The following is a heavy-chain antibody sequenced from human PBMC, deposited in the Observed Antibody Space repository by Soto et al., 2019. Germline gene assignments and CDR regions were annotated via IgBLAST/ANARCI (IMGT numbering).Heavy chain of an antibody. V-gene: IGHV1-2*02. CDR3: AREFDDSSSPRFDH. Sequence: ASVKVSCKASGYTFTGYYMHWVRQAPGQGLEWMGWINPNSGGTNYAQKFQGRVTMTRDTSISTAYMELSRLRSDDTAVYYCAREFDDSSSPRFDHWGQGTLVTVSS. CDR1: GYTFTGYY. CDR2: INPNSGGT. D-gene: IGHD6-6*01. J-gene: IGHJ5*02.